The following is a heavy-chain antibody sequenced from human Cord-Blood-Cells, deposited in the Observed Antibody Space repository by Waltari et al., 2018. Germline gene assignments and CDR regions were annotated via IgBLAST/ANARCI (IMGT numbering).Heavy chain of an antibody. Sequence: QVQLQQWGAGLLKPSETLSLPCAVYGGSFSGYYWSWIRHPPGTGRQWIGEINHSGSTNYNPSLKSRVTISVDTSKNQFSLKLSSVTAADTAVYYCARGRVAYYYDSSGDYYYGMDVWGQGTTVTVSS. D-gene: IGHD3-22*01. CDR1: GGSFSGYY. V-gene: IGHV4-34*01. J-gene: IGHJ6*02. CDR2: INHSGST. CDR3: ARGRVAYYYDSSGDYYYGMDV.